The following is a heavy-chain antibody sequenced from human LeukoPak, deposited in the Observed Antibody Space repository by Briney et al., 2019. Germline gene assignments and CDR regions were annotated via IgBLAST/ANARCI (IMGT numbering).Heavy chain of an antibody. CDR2: IWYDGSNK. V-gene: IGHV3-33*01. D-gene: IGHD3-9*01. Sequence: PGGSLRLSCAASGFTFSSYGMHWVRQAPGKGLEWVAVIWYDGSNKHYADSVKGRFTISRDNSKNTLYLQMNSLRAEDTAVYYCAREGSGYFDWLSRPAFDIWGQGTMVTVSS. CDR1: GFTFSSYG. J-gene: IGHJ3*02. CDR3: AREGSGYFDWLSRPAFDI.